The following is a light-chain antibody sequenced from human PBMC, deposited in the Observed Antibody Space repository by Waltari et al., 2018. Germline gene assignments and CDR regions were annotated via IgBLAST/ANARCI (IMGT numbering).Light chain of an antibody. J-gene: IGKJ1*01. CDR3: QQYYSTPWT. V-gene: IGKV4-1*01. CDR1: QSVLYSSNNKNY. CDR2: WAS. Sequence: DIVMTQSPDSLAVSLGERATINCKSSQSVLYSSNNKNYLAWYQQKPVQPPKLLIDWASTRESGVPDRFSGSGSGTDFTLTISSLQAEDVAVYYCQQYYSTPWTFGQGTKVEIK.